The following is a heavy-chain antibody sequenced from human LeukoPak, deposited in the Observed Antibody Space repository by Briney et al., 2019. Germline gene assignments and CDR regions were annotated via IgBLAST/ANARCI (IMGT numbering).Heavy chain of an antibody. V-gene: IGHV3-21*01. Sequence: PGGSLRLSCAASGFTFSNYAMSWVRQAPGKGLEWVSSISSSSSYIYYADSVKGRFTISRDNAKNSLYLQMNSLRAEDTAVYYCARDGGYSYGYGLDYWGQGTLVTVSS. D-gene: IGHD5-18*01. CDR3: ARDGGYSYGYGLDY. CDR2: ISSSSSYI. J-gene: IGHJ4*02. CDR1: GFTFSNYA.